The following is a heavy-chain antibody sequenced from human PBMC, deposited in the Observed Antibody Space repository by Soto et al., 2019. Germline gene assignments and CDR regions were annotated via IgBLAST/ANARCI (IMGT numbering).Heavy chain of an antibody. CDR1: GASISSAHW. D-gene: IGHD3-22*01. CDR2: IYYSGST. CDR3: ASYYDSSGYYAYYFDY. J-gene: IGHJ4*02. V-gene: IGHV4-30-4*08. Sequence: SETLSLTCAVSGASISSAHWWNLVSQPPGKGLEWIGYIYYSGSTYYNPSLKSRVTISVDTSKNQFSLKLSSVTAADTAVYYCASYYDSSGYYAYYFDYWGQGTLVTVSS.